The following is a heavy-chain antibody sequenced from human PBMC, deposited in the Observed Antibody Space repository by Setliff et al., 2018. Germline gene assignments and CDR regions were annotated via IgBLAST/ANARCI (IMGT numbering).Heavy chain of an antibody. D-gene: IGHD4-4*01. CDR3: ARDRFRGLHSTPRWFDP. CDR2: INHSGST. J-gene: IGHJ5*02. Sequence: PSETLSLTCAVYGGSFSTYYWIWIRQPPGKGLEWIGEINHSGSTNYNPSLKSRVTISVDTSKNQFSLKLSSVTAADTAVYYCARDRFRGLHSTPRWFDPWGQGTLVTVSS. V-gene: IGHV4-34*01. CDR1: GGSFSTYY.